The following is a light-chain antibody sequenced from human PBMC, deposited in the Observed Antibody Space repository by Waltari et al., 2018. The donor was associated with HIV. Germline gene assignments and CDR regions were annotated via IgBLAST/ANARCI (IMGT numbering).Light chain of an antibody. V-gene: IGKV1-5*03. J-gene: IGKJ1*01. CDR3: QQYNTYPRT. CDR1: QNINKY. Sequence: DIQMTQSPSALSASVGDRVTLTCRASQNINKYLAWYQQKPGKAPNLLIYKASSLESGVPSRVSGSGSGTDFTLTISSLQPDDFATYYCQQYNTYPRTFGQGTKVEIK. CDR2: KAS.